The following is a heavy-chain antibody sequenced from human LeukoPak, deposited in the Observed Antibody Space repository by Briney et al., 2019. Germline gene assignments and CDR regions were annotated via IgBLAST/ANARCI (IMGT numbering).Heavy chain of an antibody. CDR2: IWYDGSNK. Sequence: PGRSLRLSCAASGFTFSSYGMNWVRQAPGKGLEWVAVIWYDGSNKYYADSVKGRFTISRDNSKNTLYLQMNSLRAEDTAVYYCARGYGSGSPGIDYWGQGTLVTVSS. J-gene: IGHJ4*02. V-gene: IGHV3-33*01. D-gene: IGHD3-10*01. CDR1: GFTFSSYG. CDR3: ARGYGSGSPGIDY.